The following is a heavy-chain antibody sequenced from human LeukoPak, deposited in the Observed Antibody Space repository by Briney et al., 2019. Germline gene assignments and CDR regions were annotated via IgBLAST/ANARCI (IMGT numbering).Heavy chain of an antibody. CDR1: GGSISSHH. D-gene: IGHD6-13*01. V-gene: IGHV4-39*02. CDR3: ARRAAAAGTIPEYYFDY. CDR2: IFYTGNT. J-gene: IGHJ4*02. Sequence: SETLSLTCTVSGGSISSHHWGWIRQPPGKGLEWIGTIFYTGNTYYSPSLKTRVTMSVATSKNHFSLNLSSVTAADTALYYCARRAAAAGTIPEYYFDYWGQGTLVTVSS.